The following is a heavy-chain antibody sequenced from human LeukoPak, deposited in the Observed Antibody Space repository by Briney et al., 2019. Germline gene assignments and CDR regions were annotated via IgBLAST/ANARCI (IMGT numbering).Heavy chain of an antibody. CDR2: ISAYNGNT. Sequence: GASVKVSCKASGYTFTSYGISWVRQAPGQGLEWMGWISAYNGNTNYAQKLQGRVTMSTDTSTSTAYMELRSLRSDDTAVYYCARGAGYYYDSSGYYYWGQGTLVTVSS. CDR3: ARGAGYYYDSSGYYY. CDR1: GYTFTSYG. J-gene: IGHJ4*02. D-gene: IGHD3-22*01. V-gene: IGHV1-18*01.